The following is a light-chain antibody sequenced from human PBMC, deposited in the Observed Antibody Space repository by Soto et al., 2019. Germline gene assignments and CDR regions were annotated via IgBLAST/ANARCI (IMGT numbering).Light chain of an antibody. CDR2: GNN. J-gene: IGLJ1*01. V-gene: IGLV1-44*01. CDR3: AAWDDSLNGYV. Sequence: QSALTQPPSASGTRGQRVTISCSGSSSNIGSNTENWYQQLPGTAPKLLIFGNNQRPSGVPDRFSGSKSGTSASLAISGLQSEDEADYYCAAWDDSLNGYVFRTGNKVTVL. CDR1: SSNIGSNT.